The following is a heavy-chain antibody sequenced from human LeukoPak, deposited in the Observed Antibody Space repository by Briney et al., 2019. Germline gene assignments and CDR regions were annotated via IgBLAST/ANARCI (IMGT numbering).Heavy chain of an antibody. Sequence: SETLSLTCAVSGYSISSSNWWGWIRQPPGKGLEWIGYIYYSGSTNYNPSLKSRVTISVDTSKNQFSLKLSSVTAADTAVYYCARATPSYSGSYFDYWGQGTLVTVSS. J-gene: IGHJ4*02. V-gene: IGHV4-28*03. D-gene: IGHD1-26*01. CDR3: ARATPSYSGSYFDY. CDR2: IYYSGST. CDR1: GYSISSSNW.